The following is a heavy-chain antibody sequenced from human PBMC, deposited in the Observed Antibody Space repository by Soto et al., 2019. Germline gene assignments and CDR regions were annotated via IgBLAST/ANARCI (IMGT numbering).Heavy chain of an antibody. CDR2: MNPNSGNT. V-gene: IGHV1-8*01. D-gene: IGHD2-15*01. CDR1: GYTFTSYD. Sequence: QVQLVQSGAEVKKPGASVKVSCKASGYTFTSYDINWVRQATGQGLEWMGWMNPNSGNTGYAQKFQGRVTMTRNTSIRTAYMERRSLRSEDTAVYYCARGGRGDYYYYGMDVLGQGTTVAVSS. J-gene: IGHJ6*02. CDR3: ARGGRGDYYYYGMDV.